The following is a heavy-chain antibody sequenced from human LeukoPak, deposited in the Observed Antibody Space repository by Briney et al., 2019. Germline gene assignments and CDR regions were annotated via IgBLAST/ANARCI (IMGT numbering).Heavy chain of an antibody. J-gene: IGHJ4*02. D-gene: IGHD7-27*01. CDR1: GFTFSSYA. Sequence: GGSLRLSCAASGFTFSSYAMHWVRQAPGKGLEYVSTISTNGGRTYYANSVKGRFAISRDNSKNTLYLQMNSLRAEDTAVFYCARDLTGDAYFDYWGQGTLVTVSS. CDR3: ARDLTGDAYFDY. CDR2: ISTNGGRT. V-gene: IGHV3-64*01.